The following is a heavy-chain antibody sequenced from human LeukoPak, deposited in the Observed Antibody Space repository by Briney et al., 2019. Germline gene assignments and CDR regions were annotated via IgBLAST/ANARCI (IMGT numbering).Heavy chain of an antibody. CDR3: ARRRYYYDSSGYYYFDY. Sequence: GESLKISCKGSGYSFPSYWIGWVRQIPGKGLEWMGTIYPADSDTRYSPSFQGQVTISADKSISTAYLQWSSLKASDTAMYYCARRRYYYDSSGYYYFDYWGQGTLVTVSS. CDR2: IYPADSDT. V-gene: IGHV5-51*01. J-gene: IGHJ4*02. D-gene: IGHD3-22*01. CDR1: GYSFPSYW.